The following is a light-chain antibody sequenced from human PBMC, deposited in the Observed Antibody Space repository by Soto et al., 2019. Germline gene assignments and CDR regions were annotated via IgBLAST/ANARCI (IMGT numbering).Light chain of an antibody. CDR2: RNN. CDR3: AAWDDSLSGPV. V-gene: IGLV1-47*01. Sequence: QLVLTQPPSASGTPGQRVTISCSGSSSNIGSNYVYWYQQLPGTAPKLLIYRNNQRPSGVPDRFSGSKSGTSASLAISGLRSEDEAGYYCAAWDDSLSGPVFGGGTKLTVL. J-gene: IGLJ2*01. CDR1: SSNIGSNY.